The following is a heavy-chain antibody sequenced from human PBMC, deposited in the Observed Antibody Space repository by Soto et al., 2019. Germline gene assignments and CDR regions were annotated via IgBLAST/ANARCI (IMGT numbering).Heavy chain of an antibody. CDR3: ARDRSYSLDV. Sequence: EVQLVESGGGLLQPGGSLRLSCAVSGSTFSNDWMHWVRQAPGKGLVWVSHINSDGSSTNYADFVKGRFTIARDNAKNTVYLQRNSLSAEDTAVYYCARDRSYSLDVWGQGTTVTVSS. V-gene: IGHV3-74*01. CDR2: INSDGSST. CDR1: GSTFSNDW. J-gene: IGHJ6*02.